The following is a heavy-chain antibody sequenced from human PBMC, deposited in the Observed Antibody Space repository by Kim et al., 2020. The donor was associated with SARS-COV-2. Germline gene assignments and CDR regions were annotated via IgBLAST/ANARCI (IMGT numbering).Heavy chain of an antibody. Sequence: GGSLRLSCAASGFTFSSYLMSWVRQAPGKGLEWVANIKQDGSEKYYVDSVKGRFTISRYNAKNSLYLQMNSLRAEDTAVYYCVRGIAAAVWGQGTTVTVS. CDR3: VRGIAAAV. D-gene: IGHD6-13*01. J-gene: IGHJ6*02. CDR1: GFTFSSYL. CDR2: IKQDGSEK. V-gene: IGHV3-7*01.